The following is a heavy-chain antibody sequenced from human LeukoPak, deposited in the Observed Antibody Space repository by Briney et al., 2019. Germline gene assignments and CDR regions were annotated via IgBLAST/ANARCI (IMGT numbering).Heavy chain of an antibody. J-gene: IGHJ4*02. CDR3: ARGQVSGYSSGWYSEGFDY. D-gene: IGHD6-19*01. CDR2: IIPIFGTA. Sequence: GASVKVSCEASVGTFSSYAISWVRQAPGQGLEWMGGIIPIFGTATYAQKFQDRVTITTDESTSTAYMELSSLRSEDKAVYYCARGQVSGYSSGWYSEGFDYWGQGTLVTVSS. CDR1: VGTFSSYA. V-gene: IGHV1-69*05.